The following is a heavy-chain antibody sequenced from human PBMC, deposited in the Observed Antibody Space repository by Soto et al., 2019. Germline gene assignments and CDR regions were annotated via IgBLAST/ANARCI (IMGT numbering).Heavy chain of an antibody. Sequence: GGSLRLSCAASGFTFSVASMNWVRQAPGKGLEWLSSISGTSDYISYADSVKGRFTISRDNAKNSLYLQMNSLRAEDTAVYYCAKDRLGYSSGWGAFDIWGQGTMVTVSS. J-gene: IGHJ3*02. CDR1: GFTFSVAS. V-gene: IGHV3-21*01. D-gene: IGHD6-19*01. CDR2: ISGTSDYI. CDR3: AKDRLGYSSGWGAFDI.